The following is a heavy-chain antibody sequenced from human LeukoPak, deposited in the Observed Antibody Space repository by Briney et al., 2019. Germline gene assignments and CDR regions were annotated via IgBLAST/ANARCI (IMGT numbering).Heavy chain of an antibody. V-gene: IGHV3-23*01. CDR3: AKDPSLWFGELFVVDY. D-gene: IGHD3-10*01. Sequence: ETLSLTCAVFGGSFSGYYWSWVRQAPGKGLEWVSAISGSGGSTYYADSVKGRFTISRDNSKNTLYLQMNSLRAEDTAVYYCAKDPSLWFGELFVVDYWGQGTLVTVSS. CDR1: GGSFSGYY. CDR2: ISGSGGST. J-gene: IGHJ4*02.